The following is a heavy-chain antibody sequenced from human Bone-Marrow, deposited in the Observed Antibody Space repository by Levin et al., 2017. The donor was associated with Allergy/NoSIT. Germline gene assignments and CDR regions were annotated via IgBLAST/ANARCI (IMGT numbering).Heavy chain of an antibody. CDR2: AYTSGST. V-gene: IGHV4-61*02. Sequence: PSETLSLTCTVSGDSISSGSYYWSWIRQPAGKGLEWIGRAYTSGSTNYNPSLKSRVTISVDTSKNQFSLKLSFVTAADTAVYYCARSPYCNDDNCYGNYFEHWGQGTLVTVSS. CDR1: GDSISSGSYY. D-gene: IGHD2/OR15-2a*01. J-gene: IGHJ4*02. CDR3: ARSPYCNDDNCYGNYFEH.